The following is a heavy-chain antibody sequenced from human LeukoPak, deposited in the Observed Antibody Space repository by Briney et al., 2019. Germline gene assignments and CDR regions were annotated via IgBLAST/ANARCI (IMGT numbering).Heavy chain of an antibody. J-gene: IGHJ6*02. CDR2: IYYSGST. CDR1: GGSISSGGYY. Sequence: PSQTLSLTCTVSGGSISSGGYYWSWIRQHPGKGLEWIGYIYYSGSTYYNPSLKSRVTISVDTSKNQFSLKLSSVTAADTAVYYCARGFVVVPAARYYYYGMDVWGQGTTVTVSS. D-gene: IGHD2-2*01. V-gene: IGHV4-31*03. CDR3: ARGFVVVPAARYYYYGMDV.